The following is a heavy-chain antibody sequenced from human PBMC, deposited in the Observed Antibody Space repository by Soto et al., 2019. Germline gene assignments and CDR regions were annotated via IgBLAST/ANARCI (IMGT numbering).Heavy chain of an antibody. CDR1: GDSVSSGSHY. CDR3: ARRHSSGWSLFDY. Sequence: SETLSLTCTVSGDSVSSGSHYWSWFRQPPGKGLEWIGDIYYSGSTYDNPSLKSRVIMSVDTSKNQFSLKLSSVTAADTAVYYCARRHSSGWSLFDYWGQGSLVTVSS. V-gene: IGHV4-61*01. D-gene: IGHD6-19*01. J-gene: IGHJ4*02. CDR2: IYYSGST.